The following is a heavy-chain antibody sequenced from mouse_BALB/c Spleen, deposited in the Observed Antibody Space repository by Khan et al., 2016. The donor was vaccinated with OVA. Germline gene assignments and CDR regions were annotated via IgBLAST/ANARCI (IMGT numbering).Heavy chain of an antibody. CDR3: ARAYYRYDGYYAMDY. V-gene: IGHV2-6-4*01. Sequence: QVQLKESGPGLVAPSQSLSITCTVSGFSLSRYNIHWVRQPPGKGLEWLGMIWGGGGIDYNATLKSRLSISKDNSKSQVFLKMNSLQTDESDIYYCARAYYRYDGYYAMDYWGQGTSVTVSS. CDR1: GFSLSRYN. D-gene: IGHD2-14*01. J-gene: IGHJ4*01. CDR2: IWGGGGI.